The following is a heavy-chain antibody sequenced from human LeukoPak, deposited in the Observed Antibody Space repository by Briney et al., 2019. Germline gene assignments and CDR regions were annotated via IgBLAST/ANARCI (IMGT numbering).Heavy chain of an antibody. CDR2: ISVYNGNT. Sequence: ASVKVSCKASGYAFNTYGTSWVRQAPGQGLEWVGWISVYNGNTHYAQKLQDRVTLTADTSTNTAYMEVRSLRPDDTAVYYCTRTTFLGSTYFQHWGQGTLVTVSS. CDR3: TRTTFLGSTYFQH. J-gene: IGHJ1*01. CDR1: GYAFNTYG. D-gene: IGHD1-1*01. V-gene: IGHV1-18*04.